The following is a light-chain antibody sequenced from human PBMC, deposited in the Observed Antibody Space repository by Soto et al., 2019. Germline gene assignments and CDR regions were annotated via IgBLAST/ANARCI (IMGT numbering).Light chain of an antibody. J-gene: IGLJ2*01. V-gene: IGLV2-14*01. Sequence: QSVLTQPASVSGSPGQSITISCTGTSSDVGGYNYVSWYQQHPGKAPKLMIYDVSNRPSGVSNRFSGSKSGNTASLTICGLQAEEEADYYCSSYTSSSTLGGVFGGGTKLTVL. CDR3: SSYTSSSTLGGV. CDR1: SSDVGGYNY. CDR2: DVS.